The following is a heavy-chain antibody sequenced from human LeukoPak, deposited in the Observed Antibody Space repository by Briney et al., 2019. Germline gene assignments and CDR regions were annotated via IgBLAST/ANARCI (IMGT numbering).Heavy chain of an antibody. CDR3: ARGGCSSTSCYTDWFDP. CDR2: ISSSSSYI. J-gene: IGHJ5*02. D-gene: IGHD2-2*02. V-gene: IGHV3-21*01. CDR1: GFTFSSYS. Sequence: GGSLRLSCAASGFTFSSYSMNWVRQAPGKGLEWVSSISSSSSYIYYADSVKGRFTISRDNAKNSLYLQMNSLRAEDTAVYYCARGGCSSTSCYTDWFDPWGQGTLVTVSS.